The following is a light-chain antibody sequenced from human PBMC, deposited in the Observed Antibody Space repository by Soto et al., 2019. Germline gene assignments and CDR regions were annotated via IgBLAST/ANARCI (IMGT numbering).Light chain of an antibody. V-gene: IGKV3D-15*01. J-gene: IGKJ5*01. Sequence: CAPQEEKATLSCRASQSVGSDLAWYQHKPGQAPRLVIYDIFTRATGVPTRISGSGSGTDFTLTIDSRQSEKFAVCGCRMYTDRLLRTVGPGTRVDIK. CDR2: DIF. CDR1: QSVGSD. CDR3: RMYTDRLLRT.